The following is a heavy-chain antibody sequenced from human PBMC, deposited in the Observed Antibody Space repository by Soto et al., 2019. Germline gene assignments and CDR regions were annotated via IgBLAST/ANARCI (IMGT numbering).Heavy chain of an antibody. J-gene: IGHJ6*03. Sequence: SETLSLTCTVSGGSISSYYWSWIRQPPGKGLEWIGYIYYSGSTNYNPSLKSRVTISVETSKNQFSLKLSSVTAADTAVYYCAGIVATMVGYYYYYMDVWGKGTTVTVSS. CDR2: IYYSGST. V-gene: IGHV4-59*01. CDR1: GGSISSYY. D-gene: IGHD5-12*01. CDR3: AGIVATMVGYYYYYMDV.